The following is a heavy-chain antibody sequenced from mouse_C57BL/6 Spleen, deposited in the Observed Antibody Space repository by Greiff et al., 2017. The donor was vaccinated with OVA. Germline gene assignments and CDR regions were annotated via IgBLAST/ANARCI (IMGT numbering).Heavy chain of an antibody. D-gene: IGHD2-3*01. J-gene: IGHJ2*01. CDR2: IDPETGGT. CDR3: TRRHDGYLYFDY. Sequence: QVQLKQSGAELVRPGASVTLSCKASGYTFTDYEMHWVKQTPVHGLEWIGAIDPETGGTAYNQKFKGKAILTADKSSSTAYMELRSLTSEDSAVYYCTRRHDGYLYFDYWGQGTTLTVSS. V-gene: IGHV1-15*01. CDR1: GYTFTDYE.